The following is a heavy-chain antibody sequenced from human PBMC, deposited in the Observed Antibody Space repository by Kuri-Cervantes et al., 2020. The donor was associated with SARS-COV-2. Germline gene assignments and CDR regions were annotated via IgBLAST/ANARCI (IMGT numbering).Heavy chain of an antibody. CDR3: ALETFDY. Sequence: GESLKISCTASGFTFGDYAMSWVRQAPGKGLEWVSLIYSGGSTDYAESVRGRFTISRDNSRNTVYLQMNSLRTEDTAVYYCALETFDYWGQGTLVTVSS. V-gene: IGHV3-66*02. J-gene: IGHJ4*02. CDR2: IYSGGST. CDR1: GFTFGDYA. D-gene: IGHD5-24*01.